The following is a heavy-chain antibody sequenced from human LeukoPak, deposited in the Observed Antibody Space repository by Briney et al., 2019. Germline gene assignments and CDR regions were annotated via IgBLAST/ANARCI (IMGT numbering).Heavy chain of an antibody. D-gene: IGHD4-17*01. CDR3: AVHLPGDYLDP. CDR2: MNPDSGNT. CDR1: GYTFTIYD. Sequence: ASVKVSCKASGYTFTIYDINWVRQAAGQGLEWMGWMNPDSGNTDSAQKFQGRVTMTRNTSISTAYMELSSLTSEDTAVYYCAVHLPGDYLDPWGQGTLVTVSS. J-gene: IGHJ5*02. V-gene: IGHV1-8*01.